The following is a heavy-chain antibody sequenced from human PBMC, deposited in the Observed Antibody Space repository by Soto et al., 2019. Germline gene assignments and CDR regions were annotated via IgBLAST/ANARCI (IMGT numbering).Heavy chain of an antibody. Sequence: QVQLQESGPRLVRPSGALSLTCSVSGASITSGHWWTWVRQSPGKGLEWIGEISDRGSAYSNPSLKSRVSLSVDKSQNQFSLRLTCVTAADTAIYYCTRSTHAMNGGSHYMALDDDLVTGMDVWGPGTTVTVSS. CDR1: GASITSGHW. CDR3: TRSTHAMNGGSHYMALDDDLVTGMDV. D-gene: IGHD3-16*01. CDR2: ISDRGSA. V-gene: IGHV4-4*02. J-gene: IGHJ6*02.